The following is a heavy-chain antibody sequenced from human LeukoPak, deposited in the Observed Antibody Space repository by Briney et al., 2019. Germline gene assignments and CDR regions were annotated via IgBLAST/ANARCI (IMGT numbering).Heavy chain of an antibody. CDR2: IYYTGST. CDR3: ARDRLSSWYGRLVPASFDY. D-gene: IGHD6-13*01. Sequence: KASETLSLTCTVSGGSISSSSYYWGWLRQPPGKGPARIGSIYYTGSTYYNPCLRRRVTMSVDTSRSQFSLKLSSATAADTAVFYGARDRLSSWYGRLVPASFDYWGQGTLVTVSS. J-gene: IGHJ4*02. V-gene: IGHV4-39*07. CDR1: GGSISSSSYY.